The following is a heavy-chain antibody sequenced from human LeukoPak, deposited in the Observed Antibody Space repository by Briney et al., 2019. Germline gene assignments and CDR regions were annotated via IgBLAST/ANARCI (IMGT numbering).Heavy chain of an antibody. CDR1: GFTFNNYA. J-gene: IGHJ4*02. CDR2: INHSGNT. Sequence: GSLRLSCAASGFTFNNYAMSWIRQPPGKGLEWIGEINHSGNTNYSPSLKNRVTMSLDTSKNHFSLKLTSVTAADTAVYYCARNGWYSLDYWGQGTLVTVSS. V-gene: IGHV4-34*01. D-gene: IGHD6-19*01. CDR3: ARNGWYSLDY.